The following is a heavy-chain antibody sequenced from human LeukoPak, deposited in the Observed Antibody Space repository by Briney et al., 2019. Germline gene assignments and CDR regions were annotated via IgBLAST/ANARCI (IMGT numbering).Heavy chain of an antibody. CDR2: IIPIFGTA. D-gene: IGHD2-2*01. CDR1: GGTFSSYA. V-gene: IGHV1-69*13. CDR3: ARDGGGVVPAAIGAFDI. Sequence: SVKVSCKASGGTFSSYAISWVRQAPGQGLEWMGGIIPIFGTANYAQKFQGRVTITADESTSTAYMELSSLRSEDTAVYYCARDGGGVVPAAIGAFDIWGQGTMVTVSS. J-gene: IGHJ3*02.